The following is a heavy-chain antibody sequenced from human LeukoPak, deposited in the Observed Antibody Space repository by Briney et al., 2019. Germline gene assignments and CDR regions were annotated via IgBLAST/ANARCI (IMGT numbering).Heavy chain of an antibody. CDR2: IYYSGST. J-gene: IGHJ5*02. V-gene: IGHV4-39*07. D-gene: IGHD2-2*01. CDR3: ARYIVVVPAAMPYNWFDP. Sequence: PSETLSLTCTVSGGSISGSSYYWGWIRQPPGKGLERIGSIYYSGSTYYNPSLKSRVTISVDTSKNQFSLKLSSVTAADTAVYYCARYIVVVPAAMPYNWFDPWGQGTLVTVSS. CDR1: GGSISGSSYY.